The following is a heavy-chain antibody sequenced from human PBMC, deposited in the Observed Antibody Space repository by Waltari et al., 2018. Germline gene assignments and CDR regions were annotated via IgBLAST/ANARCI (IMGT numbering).Heavy chain of an antibody. D-gene: IGHD5-18*01. CDR3: ARRGYSYGVGFDD. CDR2: IYYSGSI. J-gene: IGHJ4*02. Sequence: QLQLQESGPGLVKASETLSLTCTVSGGSISSSSYYWVRIPQPPGKGLEWIGNIYYSGSIYYNPSLKSRITISVATARNQFSLNLSSVTAADTAVYYCARRGYSYGVGFDDWGQGTLVTVSS. CDR1: GGSISSSSYY. V-gene: IGHV4-39*01.